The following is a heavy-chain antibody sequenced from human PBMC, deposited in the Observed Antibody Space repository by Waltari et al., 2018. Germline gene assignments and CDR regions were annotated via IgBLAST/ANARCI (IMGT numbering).Heavy chain of an antibody. Sequence: QVQLVQSGAEVKKPGASVKVSCKASGYTFTSYGISWVRQAPGQGLEWMGWISAYNCNTNYAQKIQCRVTMTTDTSTSTAYMELRSLRSDDTAVYYCCITMVQGVIAWFDPWGQGTLVTVSS. D-gene: IGHD3-10*01. J-gene: IGHJ5*02. V-gene: IGHV1-18*01. CDR2: ISAYNCNT. CDR3: CITMVQGVIAWFDP. CDR1: GYTFTSYG.